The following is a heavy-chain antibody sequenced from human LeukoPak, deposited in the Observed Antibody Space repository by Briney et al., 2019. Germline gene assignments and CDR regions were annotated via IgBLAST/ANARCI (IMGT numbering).Heavy chain of an antibody. CDR3: ARRAGYPVDYYYYGMDV. D-gene: IGHD5-18*01. J-gene: IGHJ6*02. Sequence: GGSLRLSCAASGFTFSSYGMHWVRQAPGKGLEWVAVIWYDGSNKYYADSVKGLFTISRDNSKNTLYLQMNSLRAEDTAVYYCARRAGYPVDYYYYGMDVWGQGTTVTVSS. CDR2: IWYDGSNK. V-gene: IGHV3-33*01. CDR1: GFTFSSYG.